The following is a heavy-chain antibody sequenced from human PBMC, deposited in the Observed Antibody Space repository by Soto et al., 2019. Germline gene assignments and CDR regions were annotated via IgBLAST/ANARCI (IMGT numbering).Heavy chain of an antibody. V-gene: IGHV4-59*06. J-gene: IGHJ5*02. Sequence: ASETLSLTCTVSGGFIISDYWIWIRQPPGQGLEWIGYIYYIGSTYYNPSLKSRVTISLDTSKNQFSLKLSSVTAADTAVYYCARSVFPWGQGTLVTVSS. CDR3: ARSVFP. CDR1: GGFIISDY. CDR2: IYYIGST.